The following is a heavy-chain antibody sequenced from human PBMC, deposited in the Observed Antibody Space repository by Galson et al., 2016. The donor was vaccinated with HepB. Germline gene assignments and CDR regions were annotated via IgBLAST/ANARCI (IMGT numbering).Heavy chain of an antibody. Sequence: QSGAEVKKPGESLRISCKGSGYIFTSYWITWVRQMPGKGLEWMGRIDPSDSFTNYSPSFQGHVTISVDKSISTAYLQWSTLKASDTAMYYCARSKIPGGAMDVWGQGTTVTVSS. CDR1: GYIFTSYW. CDR2: IDPSDSFT. V-gene: IGHV5-10-1*01. J-gene: IGHJ6*02. CDR3: ARSKIPGGAMDV. D-gene: IGHD1-14*01.